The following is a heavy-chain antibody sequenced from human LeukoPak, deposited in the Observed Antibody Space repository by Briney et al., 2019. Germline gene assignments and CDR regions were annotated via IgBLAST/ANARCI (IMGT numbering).Heavy chain of an antibody. CDR3: ARDLLVGPNGYWYFDL. Sequence: SETLSLTCTVSGGSISRYYWSWIRQPPGKGLEWIGYIYYSGSTNYNPSLKSRVTISVDTSKNQFSLKLSSVTAADTAVYYWARDLLVGPNGYWYFDLWGRGTLVTVSS. CDR1: GGSISRYY. CDR2: IYYSGST. J-gene: IGHJ2*01. D-gene: IGHD2-2*01. V-gene: IGHV4-59*01.